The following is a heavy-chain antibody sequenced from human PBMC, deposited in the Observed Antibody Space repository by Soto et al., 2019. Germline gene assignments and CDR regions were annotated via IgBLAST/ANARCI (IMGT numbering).Heavy chain of an antibody. V-gene: IGHV4-31*03. D-gene: IGHD3-3*01. CDR2: IYYSGST. CDR1: GGSISSGGYY. J-gene: IGHJ5*02. CDR3: ARVNPSGYGANWFDP. Sequence: QVQLQESGPGLVKPSQTLSLTCTVSGGSISSGGYYWSWIRQHPGKGLEWIGYIYYSGSTYYNPSLTSRVTISVDTSKNQFSLKLSSVTAADTAVYYCARVNPSGYGANWFDPWGQGTLVTVSS.